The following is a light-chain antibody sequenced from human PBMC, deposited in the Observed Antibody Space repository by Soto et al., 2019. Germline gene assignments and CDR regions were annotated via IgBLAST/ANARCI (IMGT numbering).Light chain of an antibody. CDR2: DVN. J-gene: IGLJ2*01. CDR1: SSDVGGYNY. CDR3: ASFTRSVTVV. V-gene: IGLV2-14*03. Sequence: QSALTQPASVYGSPGQSITISCAGTSSDVGGYNYVSWYQQHPGKVPRLIISDVNKRPSGVSDRFSGSKSGNTASLTISGLQAEDEADYYCASFTRSVTVVFGGGTKLTVL.